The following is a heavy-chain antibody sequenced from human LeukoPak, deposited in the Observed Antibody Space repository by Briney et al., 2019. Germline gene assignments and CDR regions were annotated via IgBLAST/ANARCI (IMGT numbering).Heavy chain of an antibody. CDR3: ASRSGYYYYYMDV. Sequence: PSETLSLTCTVSGGSISSYYWSWIRQPPGKGLEWIGEINHSGSTNYNPSLKSRVTISVDTSKNQFSLKLSSVTAADTAVYYCASRSGYYYYYMDVWGKGTTVTISS. J-gene: IGHJ6*03. CDR2: INHSGST. CDR1: GGSISSYY. V-gene: IGHV4-34*01.